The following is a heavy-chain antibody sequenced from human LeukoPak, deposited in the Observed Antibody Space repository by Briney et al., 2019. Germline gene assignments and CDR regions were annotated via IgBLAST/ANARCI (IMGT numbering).Heavy chain of an antibody. V-gene: IGHV1-2*02. CDR2: INPNSGGT. CDR3: AREVGYDSSGYYDYYYYMDV. J-gene: IGHJ6*03. CDR1: GYTFTGYY. Sequence: ASVKVSCKASGYTFTGYYMHWVRQAPRQGLEWMGWINPNSGGTNYAQKFQGRVTMTRDTSISTAYMELSRLRSDDTAVYYCAREVGYDSSGYYDYYYYMDVWGKGTTVTVSS. D-gene: IGHD3-22*01.